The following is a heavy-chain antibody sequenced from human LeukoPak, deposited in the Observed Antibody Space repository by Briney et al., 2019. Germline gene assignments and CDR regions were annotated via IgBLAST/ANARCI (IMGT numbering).Heavy chain of an antibody. Sequence: SETLSLTCTVSGGSISSYYWSWIRQPPGKGLEWIGYIYYSGSTNYNPSLKSRVTISVDTSKNQFSLKLSSVTAADTAVYYCAREEGYYDSSGYWFYWGQGTLVTVSS. CDR1: GGSISSYY. V-gene: IGHV4-59*01. J-gene: IGHJ4*02. CDR2: IYYSGST. D-gene: IGHD3-22*01. CDR3: AREEGYYDSSGYWFY.